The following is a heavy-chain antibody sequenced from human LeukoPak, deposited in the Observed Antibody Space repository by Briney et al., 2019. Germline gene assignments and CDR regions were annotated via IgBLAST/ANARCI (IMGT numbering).Heavy chain of an antibody. Sequence: SGGSLRLSCAASGFTFSSYSMNWVRQAPGKGLEWVSGISAGGGGTYYAASVKGRFTISRDNSKSTLSLQMDSLRAEDTAIYYCAKLGRYNYDASGYYLDYWGQGTLVTVSS. CDR3: AKLGRYNYDASGYYLDY. J-gene: IGHJ4*02. D-gene: IGHD3-22*01. CDR1: GFTFSSYS. CDR2: ISAGGGGT. V-gene: IGHV3-23*01.